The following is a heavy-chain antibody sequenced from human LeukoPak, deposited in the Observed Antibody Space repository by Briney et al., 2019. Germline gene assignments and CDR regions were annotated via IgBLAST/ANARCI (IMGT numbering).Heavy chain of an antibody. V-gene: IGHV4-30-2*01. CDR1: GGSISSGGYS. J-gene: IGHJ4*02. CDR3: ARYSGWKDNFDY. CDR2: IYHSGST. Sequence: SETLSLTCAVSGGSISSGGYSWSWIRQPPGKGLEWIGYIYHSGSTYYNPSLKSRVTISVDTSKNQFSLKLSSVTAADTAVYYCARYSGWKDNFDYWGQGTLVTVSS. D-gene: IGHD6-19*01.